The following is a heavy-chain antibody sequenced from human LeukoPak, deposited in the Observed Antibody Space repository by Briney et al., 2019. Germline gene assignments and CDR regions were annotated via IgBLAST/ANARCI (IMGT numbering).Heavy chain of an antibody. Sequence: GGSLRLSCAASGFTFGSYYINWVRQAPGKGLEWVSSNSDFGSSHHADSVKGRFTTSRDNAKNSVHLQMNSLRVEDTATYYCARHSGGDGYNYNGMYVWGQGTMVTVSS. V-gene: IGHV3-21*06. J-gene: IGHJ6*02. CDR1: GFTFGSYY. CDR2: NSDFGSS. D-gene: IGHD6-19*01. CDR3: ARHSGGDGYNYNGMYV.